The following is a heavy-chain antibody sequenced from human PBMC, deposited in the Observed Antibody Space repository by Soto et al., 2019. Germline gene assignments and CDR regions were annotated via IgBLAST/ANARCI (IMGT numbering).Heavy chain of an antibody. Sequence: QVQLVESGGGLVKPGGSLRLSCAASGFTFSDYYMSWIRQAPGKGLEWVSYISSSGSTIYYADSVKGRFTISRDNAKNARDLQMNSLRAEDTAVYYCARDIVVVVAVTGMDVWGQGTTVTVSS. CDR2: ISSSGSTI. D-gene: IGHD2-15*01. CDR1: GFTFSDYY. J-gene: IGHJ6*02. CDR3: ARDIVVVVAVTGMDV. V-gene: IGHV3-11*01.